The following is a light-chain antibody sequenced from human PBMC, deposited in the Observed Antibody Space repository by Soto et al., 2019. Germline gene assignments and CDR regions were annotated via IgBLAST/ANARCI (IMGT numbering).Light chain of an antibody. V-gene: IGKV3-15*01. CDR1: QSVSSN. Sequence: EIVMTQSPATLSVSPGERATLSCRASQSVSSNLAWYQQKPGQAPRLLIYGASTRATGIPARFSGGGSGTEFTLTISSLQSEDFAVYYCQQYGTWWTFGQGTKVEIK. J-gene: IGKJ1*01. CDR2: GAS. CDR3: QQYGTWWT.